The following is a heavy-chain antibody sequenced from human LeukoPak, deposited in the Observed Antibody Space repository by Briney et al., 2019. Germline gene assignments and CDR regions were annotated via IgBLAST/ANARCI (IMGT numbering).Heavy chain of an antibody. D-gene: IGHD2-2*01. Sequence: GASVKVSCKASGGTFSSYAISWVRQAPGQGLEWMGWISAYNGNTNYAQKLQGRVTMTTDTSTSTAYMELSRLRSDDTAVYFCARDHCVSSGCYEDYYYGMDVWGRGTTVTVSS. J-gene: IGHJ6*02. V-gene: IGHV1-18*01. CDR3: ARDHCVSSGCYEDYYYGMDV. CDR1: GGTFSSYA. CDR2: ISAYNGNT.